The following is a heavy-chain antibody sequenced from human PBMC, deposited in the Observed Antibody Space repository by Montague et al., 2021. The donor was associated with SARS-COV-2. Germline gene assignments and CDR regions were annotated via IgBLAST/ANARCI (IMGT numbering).Heavy chain of an antibody. CDR1: GDSINNNY. CDR3: ERGSGYSGYALAH. Sequence: SETLSLTCTVSGDSINNNYWSWIRQSQGKGLEYIGNIYYSGGANYYPSRATNYNLSFGRRAAISLDTPKNQFFPTLSAVTTADTAVDYCERGSGYSGYALAHWGRGTLVTVSS. D-gene: IGHD5-12*01. J-gene: IGHJ4*02. V-gene: IGHV4-59*01. CDR2: IYYSGGA.